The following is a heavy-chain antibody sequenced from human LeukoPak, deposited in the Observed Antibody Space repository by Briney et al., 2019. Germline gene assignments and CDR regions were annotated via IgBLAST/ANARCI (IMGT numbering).Heavy chain of an antibody. CDR2: IRSKANSYAT. CDR3: TLFVEMATIFNY. CDR1: GFTFSGSA. J-gene: IGHJ4*02. Sequence: PGGSLRLSCAASGFTFSGSAMHWVRQASGKGLEWVGRIRSKANSYATAYAASVKGRFTISRDDSKNTAYLQMNSLKTEDTAVYYCTLFVEMATIFNYWGQGTLVTVSS. V-gene: IGHV3-73*01. D-gene: IGHD5-24*01.